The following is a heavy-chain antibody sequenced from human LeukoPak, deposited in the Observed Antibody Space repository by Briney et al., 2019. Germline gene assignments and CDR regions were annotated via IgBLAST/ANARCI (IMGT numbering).Heavy chain of an antibody. V-gene: IGHV1-2*02. J-gene: IGHJ4*02. CDR2: INPNSGGT. CDR1: GYTFTGYY. D-gene: IGHD6-13*01. CDR3: ARGPATAGTLHYFDY. Sequence: ASVKVSCKASGYTFTGYYMHWVRQAPGQGLEWMGWINPNSGGTNYAQKFQGRVTMTRDTSISTAYMELSRLRSDDTAVYYCARGPATAGTLHYFDYWGQGTLVTVSS.